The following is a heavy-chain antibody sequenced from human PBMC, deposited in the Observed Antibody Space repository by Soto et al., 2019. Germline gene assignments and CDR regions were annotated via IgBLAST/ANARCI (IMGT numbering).Heavy chain of an antibody. J-gene: IGHJ6*02. CDR1: GFTFSSYW. Sequence: AGGSLRLSCAASGFTFSSYWMSWVRQAPGKXLEWVANIKQDGSEKYYVDSVKGRFTISRDNAKNSLYLQMNSLRAEDTAVYYCARDSAIFGVVAHTYGMDVWGQGTTVTVSS. D-gene: IGHD3-3*01. V-gene: IGHV3-7*03. CDR2: IKQDGSEK. CDR3: ARDSAIFGVVAHTYGMDV.